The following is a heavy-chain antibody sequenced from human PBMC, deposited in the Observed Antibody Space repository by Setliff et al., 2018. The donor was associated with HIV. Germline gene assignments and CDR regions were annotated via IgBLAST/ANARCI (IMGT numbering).Heavy chain of an antibody. V-gene: IGHV4-39*02. D-gene: IGHD1-1*01. CDR1: GDSISSGSYF. CDR2: IYYTGFA. CDR3: TREGRGDPAMATTRIDY. J-gene: IGHJ4*02. Sequence: SETLSLTCSVSGDSISSGSYFWGWIRQTPGKGLEWIGNIYYTGFAYYNPSLKSRVTLSLDTSETHFFLNLTSVTDADTAVYFCTREGRGDPAMATTRIDYWGQGKLVTVSS.